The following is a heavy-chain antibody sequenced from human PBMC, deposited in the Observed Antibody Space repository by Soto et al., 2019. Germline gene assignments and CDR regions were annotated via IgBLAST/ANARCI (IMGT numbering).Heavy chain of an antibody. CDR1: GFTFSSYS. Sequence: WGSLRLSCAAPGFTFSSYSMRWGPPAPGKGLEWVSAISGSGGSTYYADSVKGRFTISRDDSKNSVFLQMNRLKTDDTAVYYCTRVRLGSSRSSDYWGQGILVTVSS. CDR2: ISGSGGST. J-gene: IGHJ4*02. V-gene: IGHV3-23*01. CDR3: TRVRLGSSRSSDY. D-gene: IGHD6-19*01.